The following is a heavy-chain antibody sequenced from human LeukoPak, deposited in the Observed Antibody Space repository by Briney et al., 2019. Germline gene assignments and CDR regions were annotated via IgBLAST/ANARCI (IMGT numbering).Heavy chain of an antibody. V-gene: IGHV4-38-2*02. CDR2: IYHSGST. J-gene: IGHJ6*03. CDR1: GYSISSGYY. Sequence: SETLSLTCTVSGYSISSGYYWGWIRQPPGKGLEWIGSIYHSGSTYYNPSLKSRVTISVDTSKNQFSLKLSSVTAADTAVYYCARAVEGGYSSSSWGYYYYMDVWGKGTTVTVSS. CDR3: ARAVEGGYSSSSWGYYYYMDV. D-gene: IGHD6-6*01.